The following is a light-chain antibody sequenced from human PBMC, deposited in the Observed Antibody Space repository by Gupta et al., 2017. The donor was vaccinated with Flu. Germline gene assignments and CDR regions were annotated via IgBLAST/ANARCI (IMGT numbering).Light chain of an antibody. CDR3: KQAQQTPYT. Sequence: NCRSTSQGLQSSNSNNYLNWYQQKPGQSPKVLIYWGSTRASGVPDRFSGSGSGTDFTLTISRVEAEDVGVYYCKQAQQTPYTFGQGTKVEIK. V-gene: IGKV2-28*01. J-gene: IGKJ4*01. CDR2: WGS. CDR1: QGLQSSNSNNY.